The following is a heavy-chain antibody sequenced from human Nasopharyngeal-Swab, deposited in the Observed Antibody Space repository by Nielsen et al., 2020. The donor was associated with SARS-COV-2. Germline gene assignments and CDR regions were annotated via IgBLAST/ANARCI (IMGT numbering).Heavy chain of an antibody. J-gene: IGHJ4*02. V-gene: IGHV4-59*01. CDR1: GGSISSYY. CDR3: ARVTREDPRAVAGLFDY. Sequence: SETLSLTCTVSGGSISSYYWSWIRQPPGKGLEWIGYIYYSGSTYYNPSLKSRVTISVDTSKNQFSLKLSSVTAADTAVYYCARVTREDPRAVAGLFDYWGQGTLVTVSS. D-gene: IGHD6-19*01. CDR2: IYYSGST.